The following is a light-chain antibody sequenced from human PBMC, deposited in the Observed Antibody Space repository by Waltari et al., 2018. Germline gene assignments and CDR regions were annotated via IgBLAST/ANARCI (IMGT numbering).Light chain of an antibody. CDR3: QQYNNWLWT. V-gene: IGKV3-15*01. CDR1: QSVSNN. Sequence: ERVMTQSPATLSVSPGERATLSCRASQSVSNNLAWYQQKPGQAPRLLIYGASTRATDIPARFSGSGSGTEFTLTISSLQSEDFVVYYCQQYNNWLWTFGQGTKVEVK. CDR2: GAS. J-gene: IGKJ1*01.